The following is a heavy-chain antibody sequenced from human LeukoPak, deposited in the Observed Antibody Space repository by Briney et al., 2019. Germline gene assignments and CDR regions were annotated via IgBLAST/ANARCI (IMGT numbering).Heavy chain of an antibody. V-gene: IGHV3-23*01. CDR2: LSRGGGTT. Sequence: GGSLRLSCTGSGFNFNMFAMNWVRQAPGQGLEWVSGLSRGGGTTNYADSVKGRFTISRDKSKNMVFLQMNSLRPEDTAVYYCAKEQRIRHCSEGVCMEGYYFAYWGQGSLVTVSS. CDR1: GFNFNMFA. D-gene: IGHD2-8*01. CDR3: AKEQRIRHCSEGVCMEGYYFAY. J-gene: IGHJ4*02.